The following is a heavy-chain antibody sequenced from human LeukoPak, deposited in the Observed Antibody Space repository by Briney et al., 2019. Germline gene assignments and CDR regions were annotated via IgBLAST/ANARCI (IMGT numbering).Heavy chain of an antibody. CDR1: GDSVSSINGA. CDR2: TYYRSKWYN. V-gene: IGHV6-1*01. Sequence: SQTLSVTSAISGDSVSSINGAWNWIRQSPSRGLEWLGRTYYRSKWYNDYAVSIQGRITINPDTSRNQFSLQLNSVTPDDTAVYYCARDVGTSGWYDYWGQGTLVTVSS. CDR3: ARDVGTSGWYDY. J-gene: IGHJ4*02. D-gene: IGHD6-19*01.